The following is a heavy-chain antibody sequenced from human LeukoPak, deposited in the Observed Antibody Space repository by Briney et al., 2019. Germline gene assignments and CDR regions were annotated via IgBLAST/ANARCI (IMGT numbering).Heavy chain of an antibody. J-gene: IGHJ6*02. CDR1: GFIFNIYA. CDR2: ISASGGST. V-gene: IGHV3-23*01. CDR3: AKPRQQLVRYGLGV. D-gene: IGHD6-6*01. Sequence: GGSLRLSSAASGFIFNIYAMTWVRQAPGKGLEWVSAISASGGSTYYAVSVKCRFTISRDNSKSTLYLQMNSLRSEDTAVYYCAKPRQQLVRYGLGVWGQGTTVTVSS.